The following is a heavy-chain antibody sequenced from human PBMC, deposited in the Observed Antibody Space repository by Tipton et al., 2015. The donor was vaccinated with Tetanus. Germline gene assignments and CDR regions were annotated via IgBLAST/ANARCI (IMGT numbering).Heavy chain of an antibody. CDR3: ALEPGGYDVLTGYPTLDF. CDR2: FNPSFNDA. V-gene: IGHV1-46*02. CDR1: GYTFDSYV. Sequence: QLVQSGAEVKKPGASVKLSCKATGYTFDSYVIHWLRQARGQGLKWVGIFNPSFNDAGYAEEFQGRVTLTSDTSTSTVYMELSGLRSDDTAIYYCALEPGGYDVLTGYPTLDFWGQGTPVTVSS. J-gene: IGHJ4*02. D-gene: IGHD3-9*01.